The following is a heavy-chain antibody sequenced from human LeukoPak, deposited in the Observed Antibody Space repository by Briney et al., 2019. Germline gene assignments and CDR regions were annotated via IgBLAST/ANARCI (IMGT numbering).Heavy chain of an antibody. V-gene: IGHV5-51*01. J-gene: IGHJ4*02. CDR3: ARQPNPDFDY. CDR2: IYPGDSNT. CDR1: GYRFTNYW. Sequence: GESLKISCKGSGYRFTNYWIGWVRQMPGKGLEWMGIIYPGDSNTRYSPSFQGQVTISVDKSISTAYLQWSSLKASDTAMYYCARQPNPDFDYWGQGTLVTVSS.